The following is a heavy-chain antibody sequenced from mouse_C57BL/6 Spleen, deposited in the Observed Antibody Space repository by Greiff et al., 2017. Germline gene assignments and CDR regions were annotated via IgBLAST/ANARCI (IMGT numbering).Heavy chain of an antibody. Sequence: QVQLQQSGPELVKPGASVTISCKASGYAFSSSWMNWVKQRPGKGLEWIGRIYPGDGDTNYNGKFKGKATLTADKSSSTAYMQLSSLTSEDSAVYFCAMVDGNYAMDYWGQGTSVTVSS. V-gene: IGHV1-82*01. J-gene: IGHJ4*01. D-gene: IGHD1-1*02. CDR2: IYPGDGDT. CDR1: GYAFSSSW. CDR3: AMVDGNYAMDY.